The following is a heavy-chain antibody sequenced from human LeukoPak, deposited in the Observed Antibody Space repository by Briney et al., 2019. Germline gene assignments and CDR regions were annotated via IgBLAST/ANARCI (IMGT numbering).Heavy chain of an antibody. J-gene: IGHJ5*02. D-gene: IGHD4-17*01. CDR2: INHSGST. V-gene: IGHV4-34*01. CDR3: ARSYGDYALGWFDP. Sequence: PSETLSLTCAVYGGSFSGYYWSWIRQPPGKGLEWIGEINHSGSTNYNPSLKSRVTISVDTSKNQFSLKLSSVTAADTAVYYCARSYGDYALGWFDPWGQGTLVTVSS. CDR1: GGSFSGYY.